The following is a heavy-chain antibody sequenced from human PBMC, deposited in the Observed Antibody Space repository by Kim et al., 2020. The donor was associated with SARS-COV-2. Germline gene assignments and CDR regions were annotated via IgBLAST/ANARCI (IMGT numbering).Heavy chain of an antibody. CDR2: IYSGGSST. CDR3: AKDRRGTRYSYGLGAFDY. D-gene: IGHD5-18*01. V-gene: IGHV3-23*03. J-gene: IGHJ4*02. CDR1: GFTFSSYA. Sequence: WGSLRLSCAASGFTFSSYAMSWVRQAPGKGLEWVSVIYSGGSSTYYAASVKGRFTISRDNSKNTLYLQMNSLRAEDTAVYYCAKDRRGTRYSYGLGAFDYWGQGTLVTVSS.